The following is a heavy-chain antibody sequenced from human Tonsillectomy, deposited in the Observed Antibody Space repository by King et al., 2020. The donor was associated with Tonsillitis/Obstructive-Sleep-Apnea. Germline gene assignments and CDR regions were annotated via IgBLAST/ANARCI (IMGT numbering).Heavy chain of an antibody. CDR1: GFTVSNNY. CDR2: LYRGGST. Sequence: VQLVESGGGLIQPGGSLRLSCAASGFTVSNNYMSWVRQAPGKGLEWGSVLYRGGSTYYAGSVKGRFHISRDNSKNTVYLQMTSLRAEDAAVYYCASGYCSGGSCPHYYYMDVWGKGTTVTVS. V-gene: IGHV3-53*01. D-gene: IGHD2-15*01. CDR3: ASGYCSGGSCPHYYYMDV. J-gene: IGHJ6*03.